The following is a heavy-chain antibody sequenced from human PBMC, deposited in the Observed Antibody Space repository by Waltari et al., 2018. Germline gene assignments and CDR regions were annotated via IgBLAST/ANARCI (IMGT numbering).Heavy chain of an antibody. J-gene: IGHJ4*02. CDR1: GASISSRDFY. V-gene: IGHV4-39*02. CDR3: ARDRLRGAAAYFDY. Sequence: QLQLQESGPGLVKPSETLSLRCTVSGASISSRDFYWGWIRQSPGKGLEWVGSIYHSGSTYYTPSLNRRVTIPVDMSKNRFSLKLTSVTAADTAVYYCARDRLRGAAAYFDYWGQGTLVTVSS. CDR2: IYHSGST. D-gene: IGHD3-10*01.